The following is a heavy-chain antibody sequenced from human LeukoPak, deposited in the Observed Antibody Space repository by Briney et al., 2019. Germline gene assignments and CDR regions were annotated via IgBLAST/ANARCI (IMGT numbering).Heavy chain of an antibody. CDR1: GFTFSSYA. Sequence: GGSLRLSCAASGFTFSSYAMHWVRQAPGKGLEWVAVISYDGGNKYSADSVKGRFTISRDNSKNTLYLQMNSLRAEDTAVYYCARGDSSGYYIDYWGQGTLVTVSS. D-gene: IGHD3-22*01. J-gene: IGHJ4*02. CDR2: ISYDGGNK. V-gene: IGHV3-30-3*01. CDR3: ARGDSSGYYIDY.